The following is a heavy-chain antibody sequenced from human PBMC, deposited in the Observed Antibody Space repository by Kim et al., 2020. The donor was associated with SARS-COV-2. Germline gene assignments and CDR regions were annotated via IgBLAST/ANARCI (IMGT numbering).Heavy chain of an antibody. Sequence: GGSLRLSCAASGFTFSSYGMHWVRQAPGKGLEWVAVISYDGSNKYYADSVKGRFTISRDNSKNTLYLQMNSLRAEDTAVYYCAKSKVVRGVGYFDYWGQGTLVTVSS. D-gene: IGHD3-10*01. V-gene: IGHV3-30*18. CDR1: GFTFSSYG. CDR2: ISYDGSNK. CDR3: AKSKVVRGVGYFDY. J-gene: IGHJ4*02.